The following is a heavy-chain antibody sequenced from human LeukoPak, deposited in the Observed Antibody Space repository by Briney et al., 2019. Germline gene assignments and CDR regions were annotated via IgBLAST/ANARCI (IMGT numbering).Heavy chain of an antibody. V-gene: IGHV3-30-3*01. CDR1: GFTFSSYA. J-gene: IGHJ4*02. CDR2: ISYDGSNK. Sequence: GRSLRLSCAASGFTFSSYAMHWVHQAPGKGLEWVAVISYDGSNKYYADSVKGRFTISRDNSKNTLYLQMNSLRAEDTAVCYCAKDPKHTYDSSGYYFDYWGQGTLVTVSS. CDR3: AKDPKHTYDSSGYYFDY. D-gene: IGHD3-22*01.